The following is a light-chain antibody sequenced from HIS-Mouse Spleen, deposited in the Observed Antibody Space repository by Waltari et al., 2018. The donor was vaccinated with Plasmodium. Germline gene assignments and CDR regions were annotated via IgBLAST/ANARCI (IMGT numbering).Light chain of an antibody. CDR2: KAS. Sequence: DIQMTQSPSTLSASVGDRVTITCRASQGISSWLAWYQQQPGKVPKLLIYKASSLESGVPSRFSGSGSGTEFTLTSSSLQPDDFATYYCQQYNSYSWTFGQGTKVEIK. CDR3: QQYNSYSWT. CDR1: QGISSW. J-gene: IGKJ1*01. V-gene: IGKV1-5*03.